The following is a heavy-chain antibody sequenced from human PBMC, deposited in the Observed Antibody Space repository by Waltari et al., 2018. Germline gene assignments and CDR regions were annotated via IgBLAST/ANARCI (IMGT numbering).Heavy chain of an antibody. CDR2: IYYSGST. CDR1: GGSISSSSYF. V-gene: IGHV4-39*01. J-gene: IGHJ4*02. D-gene: IGHD6-19*01. Sequence: QLQLQESGPGLVKPSETLSFNCTVSGGSISSSSYFWGWIRQPPGKGLEWIGSIYYSGSTYYNPSLKSRVTISVDMSKNQFSLKLSSVTAADTAVYYCATKRESSASGFDYWGQGTLVTVSS. CDR3: ATKRESSASGFDY.